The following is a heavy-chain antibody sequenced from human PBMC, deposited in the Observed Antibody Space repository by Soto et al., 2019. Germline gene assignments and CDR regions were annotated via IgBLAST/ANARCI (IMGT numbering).Heavy chain of an antibody. D-gene: IGHD3-10*01. J-gene: IGHJ5*02. V-gene: IGHV1-69*13. CDR3: ATFGGITMVRGTNWFDP. CDR1: GGTFSSYA. CDR2: IIPIFGTA. Sequence: SVKVSCKASGGTFSSYAISWVRQAPGQGLEWMGGIIPIFGTANYAQKFQGRVTITADESTSTAYMELSSLRSEDTAVYYCATFGGITMVRGTNWFDPWGQGTLVTVSS.